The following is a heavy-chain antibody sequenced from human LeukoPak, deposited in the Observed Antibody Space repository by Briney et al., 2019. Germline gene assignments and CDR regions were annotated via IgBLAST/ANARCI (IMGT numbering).Heavy chain of an antibody. J-gene: IGHJ4*02. D-gene: IGHD4-17*01. V-gene: IGHV3-23*01. CDR3: AKEWVPETYGDTMGMTVDY. CDR2: ISGSGGST. Sequence: PGRSLRLSCAASGFTFDDYAMHWVRQAPGEGLEWVSGISGSGGSTYYADSVKGRFTISRDNSKNTLYLQMNSLRAEDTAVYYCAKEWVPETYGDTMGMTVDYWGQGTLVTVSS. CDR1: GFTFDDYA.